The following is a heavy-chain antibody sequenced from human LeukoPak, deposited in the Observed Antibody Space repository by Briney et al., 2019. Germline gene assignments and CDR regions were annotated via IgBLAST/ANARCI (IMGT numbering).Heavy chain of an antibody. J-gene: IGHJ3*02. Sequence: GGSLRLSCAASGFTFSSYGMHWVRQAPGKGLEWVAFIRYDGSNKYYADSVKGRFTISRDNAKNSLYLQMNSLRAEDTAVYYCARSIAAAGPSDAFDIWGQGTMVTVSS. CDR3: ARSIAAAGPSDAFDI. CDR2: IRYDGSNK. CDR1: GFTFSSYG. D-gene: IGHD6-13*01. V-gene: IGHV3-30*02.